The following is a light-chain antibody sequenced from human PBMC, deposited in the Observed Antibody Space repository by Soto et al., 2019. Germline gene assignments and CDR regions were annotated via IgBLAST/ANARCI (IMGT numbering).Light chain of an antibody. V-gene: IGLV1-44*01. Sequence: QPVLTQPPSASGAPGQTVTISCSGSSSNIGSHTVNWYQHLPGTAPKLLIYSNTQRPLGVPVRFSGSKSGTSASLAISGLQSEDEAEYYCAAWDDRLYVFGTGTKLTVL. CDR2: SNT. J-gene: IGLJ1*01. CDR1: SSNIGSHT. CDR3: AAWDDRLYV.